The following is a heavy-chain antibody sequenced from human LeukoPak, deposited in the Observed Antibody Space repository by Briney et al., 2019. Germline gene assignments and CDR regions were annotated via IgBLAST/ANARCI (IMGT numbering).Heavy chain of an antibody. CDR1: GFTFRSYG. Sequence: GGSLRLSCAASGFTFRSYGMSWVRQAPGKGLEWVSAISGSGGSTYYADSVKGRFTISRDDSKNTLYLQMNSLRAEDTAVYYCAKGVVVAPDVTPFDYWGQGTLVTVSS. J-gene: IGHJ4*02. V-gene: IGHV3-23*01. D-gene: IGHD2-2*01. CDR2: ISGSGGST. CDR3: AKGVVVAPDVTPFDY.